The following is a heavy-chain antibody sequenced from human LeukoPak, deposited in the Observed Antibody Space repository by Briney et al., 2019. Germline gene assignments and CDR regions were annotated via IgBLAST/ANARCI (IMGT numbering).Heavy chain of an antibody. CDR3: ARDIVATISEYYYYYMDV. CDR1: GGSISSYY. Sequence: PSETLSLTCTVSGGSISSYYWSWIRQPPGKGLEWIGYIYYSGSTNYNPSLKSRVTISVDTSKNQFSLKLSSVTAADTAVYYCARDIVATISEYYYYYMDVWGKGTTVTVSS. J-gene: IGHJ6*03. CDR2: IYYSGST. D-gene: IGHD5-12*01. V-gene: IGHV4-59*12.